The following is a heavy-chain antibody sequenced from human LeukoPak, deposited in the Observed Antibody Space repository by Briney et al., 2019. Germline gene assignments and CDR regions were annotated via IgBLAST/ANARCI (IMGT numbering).Heavy chain of an antibody. D-gene: IGHD2-2*01. V-gene: IGHV4-61*10. J-gene: IGHJ4*02. CDR3: ARDSVNCSTTSCSDYLDY. CDR2: IYHSGST. CDR1: GGSISSGSYY. Sequence: SQTLSLTCTVSGGSISSGSYYWSWIRQPAGKGLEWIGYIYHSGSTYYNPSLKSRVTISLDTSKKQFSLKLSSVTAADTAAYFCARDSVNCSTTSCSDYLDYWGQGTLVTVSS.